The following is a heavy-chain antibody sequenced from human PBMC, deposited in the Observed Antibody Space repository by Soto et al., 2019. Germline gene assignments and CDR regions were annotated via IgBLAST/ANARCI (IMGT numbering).Heavy chain of an antibody. Sequence: PGGSLRLSCTASGVTFNRHAMSRVRQAQGKGLEWVSAISGSGGSTYYADSVKGRFTISRDNSKNTLYLQMNSPRAEDTAVYYCAKEGYSYGYYYYYGMDVWGQGTTVTVSS. CDR1: GVTFNRHA. CDR2: ISGSGGST. D-gene: IGHD5-18*01. V-gene: IGHV3-23*01. J-gene: IGHJ6*02. CDR3: AKEGYSYGYYYYYGMDV.